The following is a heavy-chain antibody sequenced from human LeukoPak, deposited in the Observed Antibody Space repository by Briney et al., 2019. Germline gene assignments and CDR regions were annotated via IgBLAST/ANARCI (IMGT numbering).Heavy chain of an antibody. CDR2: IYYSGTT. CDR1: GGSISSRTYY. J-gene: IGHJ4*02. V-gene: IGHV4-39*07. D-gene: IGHD3-10*01. Sequence: SETLSLTCTVSGGSISSRTYYWGWIRQPPGKGLEWIGTIYYSGTTYYNPSLKSRVTISLDTSKNQFSLKLSSVTAADTAIYYCARDLVSGYYGSGSYSYYFDYWGQGTLVTVSS. CDR3: ARDLVSGYYGSGSYSYYFDY.